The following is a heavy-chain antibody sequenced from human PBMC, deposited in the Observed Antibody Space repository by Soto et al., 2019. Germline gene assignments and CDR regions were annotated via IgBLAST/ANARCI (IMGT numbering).Heavy chain of an antibody. Sequence: GGSLRLSCAASGFTFRSYWMSWVRQAPGKGLVWLSRINGDGSSIYYAESVKGRFTISRDSAKNTLFLQINSLRDEDTAVYYCARGATGYVNFDYWGQGTLVTVSS. CDR1: GFTFRSYW. V-gene: IGHV3-74*01. CDR3: ARGATGYVNFDY. CDR2: INGDGSSI. J-gene: IGHJ4*02. D-gene: IGHD5-12*01.